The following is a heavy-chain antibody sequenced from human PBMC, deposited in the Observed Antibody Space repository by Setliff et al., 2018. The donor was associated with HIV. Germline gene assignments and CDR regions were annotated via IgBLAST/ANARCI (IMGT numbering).Heavy chain of an antibody. Sequence: ASETLSLTCTVSGDSSNSGDYYWSWLRQPAGERLEYIGRIHSSGGFNYNPSLQSRLTLSIDISKDHFSLKLRSVTAADTAVYYCARVGTNWPSWFDPWGQGTQVTVSS. CDR1: GDSSNSGDYY. CDR3: ARVGTNWPSWFDP. V-gene: IGHV4-61*02. D-gene: IGHD1-1*01. CDR2: IHSSGGF. J-gene: IGHJ5*02.